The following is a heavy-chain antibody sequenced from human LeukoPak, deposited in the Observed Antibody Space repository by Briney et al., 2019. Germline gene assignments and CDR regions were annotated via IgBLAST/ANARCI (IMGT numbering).Heavy chain of an antibody. D-gene: IGHD2-2*01. J-gene: IGHJ5*02. CDR1: GYTLTELS. Sequence: ASVKVSCKVSGYTLTELSMHWVRQAPGKGLEWMGGFDPEDGETIYAQEFQGRVTMTEDTSTDTAYMELSSLRSEDTAVYYCATLPILYCSSTSCHDRMFDPWGQGTLVTVSS. CDR3: ATLPILYCSSTSCHDRMFDP. V-gene: IGHV1-24*01. CDR2: FDPEDGET.